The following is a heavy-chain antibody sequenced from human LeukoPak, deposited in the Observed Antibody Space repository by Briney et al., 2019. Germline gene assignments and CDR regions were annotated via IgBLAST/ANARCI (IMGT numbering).Heavy chain of an antibody. Sequence: ASVKVSCKASGYIFTNFDINWVRQAPGQGLEWMGWIGTYNGHTNYAPRLQGRVTMTTDTSTSTAYMELTSLRSDDTAVYYCATDVDYYGSGTPRGFDPWGQGTLVTVSS. D-gene: IGHD3-10*01. CDR1: GYIFTNFD. CDR2: IGTYNGHT. J-gene: IGHJ5*02. V-gene: IGHV1-18*01. CDR3: ATDVDYYGSGTPRGFDP.